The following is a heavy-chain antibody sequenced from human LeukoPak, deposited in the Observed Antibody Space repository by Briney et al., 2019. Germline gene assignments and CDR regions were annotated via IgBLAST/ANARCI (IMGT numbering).Heavy chain of an antibody. V-gene: IGHV3-21*01. CDR2: ISSSSSYI. J-gene: IGHJ4*02. Sequence: GGSLRLSCAASGFTFSSYSMNWVRQAPGKGLEWVSSISSSSSYIYYADSVKGRFTISRDNAKNSPYLQMNSLRAEDTAVYYCARDVYYYDSSGSQNDYWGQGTLVTVSS. CDR3: ARDVYYYDSSGSQNDY. D-gene: IGHD3-22*01. CDR1: GFTFSSYS.